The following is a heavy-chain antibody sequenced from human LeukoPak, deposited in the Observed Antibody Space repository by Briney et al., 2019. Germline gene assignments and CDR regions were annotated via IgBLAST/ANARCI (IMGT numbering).Heavy chain of an antibody. CDR3: AKRGTGNTCDGRFCYYDGVDV. Sequence: PSETLSLTCTVSGGSISSSNYYWVWIRPSPGKGLEWIGSMHYSGSTYYNPSLKSRVTISVDTSKNQFSLKVNSVTAADTAVYYCAKRGTGNTCDGRFCYYDGVDVWGHGTTVTVSS. D-gene: IGHD1-7*01. CDR1: GGSISSSNYY. V-gene: IGHV4-39*01. CDR2: MHYSGST. J-gene: IGHJ6*02.